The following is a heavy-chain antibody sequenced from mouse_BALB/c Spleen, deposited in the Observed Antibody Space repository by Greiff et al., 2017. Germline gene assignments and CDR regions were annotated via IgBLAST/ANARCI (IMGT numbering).Heavy chain of an antibody. Sequence: QVQLQQSGAELMKPGASVKISCKATGYTFSSYWIEWVKQRPGHGLEWIGEILPGSGSTNYNEKFKGKATFTADTSSNTAYMQLSSLTSEDSAVYYCASPITTVVATDYFDYWGQGTTLTVSS. CDR1: GYTFSSYW. J-gene: IGHJ2*01. CDR2: ILPGSGST. V-gene: IGHV1-9*01. D-gene: IGHD1-1*01. CDR3: ASPITTVVATDYFDY.